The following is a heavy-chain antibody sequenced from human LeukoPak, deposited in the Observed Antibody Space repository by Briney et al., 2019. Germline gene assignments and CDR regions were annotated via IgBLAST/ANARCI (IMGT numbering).Heavy chain of an antibody. CDR2: INPNSGGT. D-gene: IGHD3-3*01. Sequence: ASVKVSCKASGYTFTGYYMHWVRQAPGQGLEWMGWINPNSGGTNYAQKFQGRVTTTRDTSISTAYMELSSLGSADTAVDYCARIRLRFLEWAPGMDVWGKGTTVTVSS. J-gene: IGHJ6*04. V-gene: IGHV1-2*02. CDR1: GYTFTGYY. CDR3: ARIRLRFLEWAPGMDV.